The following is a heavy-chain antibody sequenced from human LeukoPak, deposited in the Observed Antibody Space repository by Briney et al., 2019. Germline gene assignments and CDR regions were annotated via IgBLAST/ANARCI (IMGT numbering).Heavy chain of an antibody. D-gene: IGHD6-13*01. CDR2: LYYSGST. V-gene: IGHV4-59*02. CDR1: GGSVRNHY. CDR3: TRRGIGSSWYRAAFDI. Sequence: SETLSLTCTVSGGSVRNHYWSWVRQPPGRGLEWIGYLYYSGSTVYNPSLKSRLTISVDTSKNQFSLKLSSVTATDTAVYYCTRRGIGSSWYRAAFDIWGQGTMVTASS. J-gene: IGHJ3*02.